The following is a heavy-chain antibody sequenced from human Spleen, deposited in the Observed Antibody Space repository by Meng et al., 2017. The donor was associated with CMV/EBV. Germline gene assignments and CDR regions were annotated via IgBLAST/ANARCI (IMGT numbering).Heavy chain of an antibody. CDR1: GVSISNRSYF. J-gene: IGHJ6*02. Sequence: SETLSLTCSVSGVSISNRSYFWGWIRQPPGKGLEWIANIYYTGTTYYNPSLKSRVTISVDTSKNQFSLKVNSMTAADTAVYYCARVAGGYYYYYGMDVWGQGTTVTVSS. D-gene: IGHD2-15*01. V-gene: IGHV4-39*07. CDR2: IYYTGTT. CDR3: ARVAGGYYYYYGMDV.